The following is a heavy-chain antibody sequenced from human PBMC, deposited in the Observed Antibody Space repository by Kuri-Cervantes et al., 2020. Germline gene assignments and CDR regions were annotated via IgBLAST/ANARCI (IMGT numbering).Heavy chain of an antibody. CDR2: ISYDGSNK. Sequence: GESLKISCAASGFTFSSYAMHWVRQAPGKGLEWVAVISYDGSNKHYADSVKGRFTISRDNSKNTLYLQMNSLRAEDTAVYYCARDYMADYYYYYGMDVWGQGTTVTVSS. CDR1: GFTFSSYA. V-gene: IGHV3-30-3*01. J-gene: IGHJ6*02. D-gene: IGHD5-24*01. CDR3: ARDYMADYYYYYGMDV.